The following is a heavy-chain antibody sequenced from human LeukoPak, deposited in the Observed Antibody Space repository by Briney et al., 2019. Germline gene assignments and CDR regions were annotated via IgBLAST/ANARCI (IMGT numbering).Heavy chain of an antibody. Sequence: GGSLRLSCAASGFTFSSYAMSWVRQAPGKGLEWVSAISGSGGSTYYADSVKGRFTISRDNSKNTLYLQMNSLRAEDTAVYYCAKDWVQVIAVAGRLFDYWGQGTLVTVSS. CDR2: ISGSGGST. CDR3: AKDWVQVIAVAGRLFDY. J-gene: IGHJ4*02. CDR1: GFTFSSYA. D-gene: IGHD6-19*01. V-gene: IGHV3-23*01.